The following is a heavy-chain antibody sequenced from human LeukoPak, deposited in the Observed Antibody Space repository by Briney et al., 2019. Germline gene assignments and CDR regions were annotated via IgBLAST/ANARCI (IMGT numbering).Heavy chain of an antibody. Sequence: SETLSLTCTVSGYSISSGYYWGWIRQPPGKGLEWIGSIYHSGSTYYNPSLKSRVTISVDTSKNQFSLKLSSVIAADTAVYYCARDRAVWQQWLARGDAFDIWGQGTMVTVSS. CDR1: GYSISSGYY. CDR3: ARDRAVWQQWLARGDAFDI. D-gene: IGHD6-19*01. V-gene: IGHV4-38-2*02. J-gene: IGHJ3*02. CDR2: IYHSGST.